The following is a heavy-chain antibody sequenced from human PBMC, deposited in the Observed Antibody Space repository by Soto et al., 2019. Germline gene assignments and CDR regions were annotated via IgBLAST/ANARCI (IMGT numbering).Heavy chain of an antibody. J-gene: IGHJ3*01. Sequence: EVQLVESGGGLIQPGGSLRLSCAASGFTFSSNDMNWVRQAPGKGLEWVSLIYSGGSTYYADSVKGRFTISRDNSKNTLYLQMSSRRAEDTAVYNSATRPILPGAPWGQGTMVTVSS. CDR1: GFTFSSND. CDR3: ATRPILPGAP. CDR2: IYSGGST. D-gene: IGHD2-21*01. V-gene: IGHV3-53*01.